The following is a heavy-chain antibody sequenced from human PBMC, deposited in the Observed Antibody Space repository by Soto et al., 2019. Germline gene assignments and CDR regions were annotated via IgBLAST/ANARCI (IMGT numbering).Heavy chain of an antibody. CDR1: GYTFTSYG. CDR3: ARDGSEWLVFLAVY. CDR2: ISAYNGNT. D-gene: IGHD6-19*01. Sequence: ASVKVSCKASGYTFTSYGISWVRQAPGQGLEWMGRISAYNGNTNYAQKLQGRVTMTTDTSTSTAYMELRSLRSDDTAVYYCARDGSEWLVFLAVYWGQGTLVTVSS. J-gene: IGHJ4*02. V-gene: IGHV1-18*04.